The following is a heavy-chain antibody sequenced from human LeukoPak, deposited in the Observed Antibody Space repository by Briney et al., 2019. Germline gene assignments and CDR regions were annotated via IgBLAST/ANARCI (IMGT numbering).Heavy chain of an antibody. CDR1: GFTFSSYA. Sequence: GRSLRLSCAASGFTFSSYAMHWVRQAPGKGLEWVAVISYDGSNKYYSDSVKGRFTISRDNSKNTLYLQMNSLRAEDTAVYYCARVLVETAMADAFDMWGQGTMVTVSS. CDR3: ARVLVETAMADAFDM. J-gene: IGHJ3*02. D-gene: IGHD5-18*01. CDR2: ISYDGSNK. V-gene: IGHV3-30*04.